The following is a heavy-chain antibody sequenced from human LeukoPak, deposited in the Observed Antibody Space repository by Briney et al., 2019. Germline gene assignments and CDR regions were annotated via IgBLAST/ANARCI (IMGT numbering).Heavy chain of an antibody. CDR1: GGTFSSYA. V-gene: IGHV1-69*05. D-gene: IGHD3-10*01. Sequence: SVKVSCKASGGTFSSYAISWVRQAPGQGLEWMVGIIPIFGTANYAQKFQGRVTITTDESTSTAYMELSSLRSEDTAVYYCARGLDGSGSYLINWFDPWGQGTLVTVSS. CDR2: IIPIFGTA. J-gene: IGHJ5*02. CDR3: ARGLDGSGSYLINWFDP.